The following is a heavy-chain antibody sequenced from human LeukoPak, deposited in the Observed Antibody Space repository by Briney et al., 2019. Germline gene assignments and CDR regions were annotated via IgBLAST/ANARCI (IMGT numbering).Heavy chain of an antibody. V-gene: IGHV4-39*07. J-gene: IGHJ4*02. D-gene: IGHD5-12*01. CDR1: GGSISSSSFY. Sequence: PSETLSLTCTVSGGSISSSSFYWSWIRQPPGKGLEWIGEINHSGSTNYNPSLKSRVTISVDTSKNQFSLKLSSVTAADTAVYYCARVMWLRWLYYFDYWGQGTLVTVSS. CDR3: ARVMWLRWLYYFDY. CDR2: INHSGST.